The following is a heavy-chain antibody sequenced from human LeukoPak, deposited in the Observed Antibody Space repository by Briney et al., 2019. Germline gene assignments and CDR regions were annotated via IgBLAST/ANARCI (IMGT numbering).Heavy chain of an antibody. Sequence: SETLSLTCAVYGGSFSGYYWSWIRQPPGKGLEWIGEINHSGSTNYNPSLKSRVTISVDTSKNQFSLKLSSVTAADTAVYYCARHKAMVRGVIRVYYYYYMDVWGKGTTVTISS. CDR3: ARHKAMVRGVIRVYYYYYMDV. V-gene: IGHV4-34*01. J-gene: IGHJ6*03. CDR2: INHSGST. D-gene: IGHD3-10*01. CDR1: GGSFSGYY.